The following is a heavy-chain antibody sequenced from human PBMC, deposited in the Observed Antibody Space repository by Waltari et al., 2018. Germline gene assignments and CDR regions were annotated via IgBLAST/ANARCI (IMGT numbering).Heavy chain of an antibody. Sequence: QVQLVQSGAEVKKPGASVKVSCKASGYTFTGYYMHWVRQAPGQGLEWMGRINPNSGGTNYAQKFQGRVTMTRDTSISTAYMELSRLRSDDTAVYYCARGPQNDFWSGFEGYFQHWGQGTLVTVSS. D-gene: IGHD3-3*01. CDR3: ARGPQNDFWSGFEGYFQH. V-gene: IGHV1-2*06. J-gene: IGHJ1*01. CDR1: GYTFTGYY. CDR2: INPNSGGT.